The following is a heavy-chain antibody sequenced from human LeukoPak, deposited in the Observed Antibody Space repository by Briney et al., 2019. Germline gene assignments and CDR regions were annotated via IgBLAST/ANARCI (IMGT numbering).Heavy chain of an antibody. D-gene: IGHD2-2*01. Sequence: GGSLRLSCVVSGLTFSSYSMTWGRQAPGKGLEWVSSISSSSSYIYYADSVKGRFTISRDNAKNSLYLQMNSLRAEDTAVYYCARAGIGGSSTSCDYWGQGTLVTVSS. CDR2: ISSSSSYI. V-gene: IGHV3-21*01. CDR1: GLTFSSYS. J-gene: IGHJ4*02. CDR3: ARAGIGGSSTSCDY.